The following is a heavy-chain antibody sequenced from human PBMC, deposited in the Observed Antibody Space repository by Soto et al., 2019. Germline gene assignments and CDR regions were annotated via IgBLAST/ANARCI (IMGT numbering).Heavy chain of an antibody. Sequence: GGPLRLSCAASGFNCDDYGMTRVRQTPGKGLEWVSDINWNGGSTGYADSVEGRFTISRDNAKNSLYLQMNSLRAEDTAFYYCARDTIAASDINWFDPWGQGILVNGSS. D-gene: IGHD6-13*01. CDR3: ARDTIAASDINWFDP. V-gene: IGHV3-20*04. CDR2: INWNGGST. CDR1: GFNCDDYG. J-gene: IGHJ5*02.